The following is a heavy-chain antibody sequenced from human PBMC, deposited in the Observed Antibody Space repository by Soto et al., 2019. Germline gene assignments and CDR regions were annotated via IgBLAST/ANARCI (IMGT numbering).Heavy chain of an antibody. Sequence: GGSLRLSCAASGFTFDYYTMHWVRQAPGKGLEWVSLISWDGGSTYYADSVKGRFTISRDNSKNSLYLQMNSLRTEDTALYYCAKDMXLCCSGGSCYSECGMDVWGQGTTVTVSS. D-gene: IGHD2-15*01. CDR2: ISWDGGST. J-gene: IGHJ6*02. CDR1: GFTFDYYT. CDR3: AKDMXLCCSGGSCYSECGMDV. V-gene: IGHV3-43*01.